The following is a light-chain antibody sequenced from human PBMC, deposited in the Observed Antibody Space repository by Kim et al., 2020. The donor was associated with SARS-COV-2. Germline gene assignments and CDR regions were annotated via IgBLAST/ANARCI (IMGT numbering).Light chain of an antibody. J-gene: IGLJ2*01. CDR2: GKN. CDR3: NSRDSNDNVV. CDR1: SLRSYY. V-gene: IGLV3-19*01. Sequence: ALGQTVRITSQGDSLRSYYAPWYQPKQGQAPLLVIYGKNNRPSGIPDRFSGSSSGNTASLTITGTQAGDEADYYCNSRDSNDNVVFGGGTQLTVL.